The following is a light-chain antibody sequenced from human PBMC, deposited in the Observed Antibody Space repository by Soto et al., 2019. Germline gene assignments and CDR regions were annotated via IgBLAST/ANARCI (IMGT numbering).Light chain of an antibody. CDR1: SSDVGGYNY. Sequence: QSVLTQPASVSASPGQSITISCTGTSSDVGGYNYVSWYQQHPGKAPKLMIYDVRNRPSGVPDRFSGSKSGNTASLTVSGLQAEDEADYYCSSYAGSNNFVFGTGTKVTVL. J-gene: IGLJ1*01. CDR2: DVR. CDR3: SSYAGSNNFV. V-gene: IGLV2-8*01.